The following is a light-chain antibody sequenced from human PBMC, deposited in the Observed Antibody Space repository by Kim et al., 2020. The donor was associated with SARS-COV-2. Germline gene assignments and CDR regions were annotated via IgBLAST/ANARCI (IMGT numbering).Light chain of an antibody. J-gene: IGKJ2*01. Sequence: SAAVGDRVPLTCRARQGIRNDLGWYQQKPGEAPKRLIYGASTLQSGVPSRVSGSGSGTEFTLTISSLQPEDFATYYCLQHNLYPATFGQGTKLEI. CDR2: GAS. CDR3: LQHNLYPAT. CDR1: QGIRND. V-gene: IGKV1-17*01.